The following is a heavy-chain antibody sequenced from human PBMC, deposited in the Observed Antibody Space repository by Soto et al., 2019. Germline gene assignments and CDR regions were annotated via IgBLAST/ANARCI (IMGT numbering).Heavy chain of an antibody. J-gene: IGHJ6*02. D-gene: IGHD4-17*01. CDR3: ASGLAGGLDV. CDR2: ISAAGET. Sequence: GGSLRLSCAASGFTFSNYDMHWVRQGTGKGLEWVSSISAAGETYYSGSVKGRLTVSREDAKNSLYLHMNSLRAGDTAVYYCASGLAGGLDVWGQGTSVTVSS. CDR1: GFTFSNYD. V-gene: IGHV3-13*04.